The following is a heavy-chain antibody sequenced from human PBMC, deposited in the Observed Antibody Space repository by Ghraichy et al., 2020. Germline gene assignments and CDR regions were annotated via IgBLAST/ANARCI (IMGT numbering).Heavy chain of an antibody. V-gene: IGHV1-2*06. J-gene: IGHJ6*02. CDR2: INPNSGGT. Sequence: ASVKVSCKASGYTFTGYYMHWVRQAPGQGLEWMGRINPNSGGTNYAQKFQGRVTMTRDTSISTAYMELSRLRSDDTAVYYCARDVRRLLWFGELSYYYYGMDVWGQGTTVTVSS. D-gene: IGHD3-10*01. CDR1: GYTFTGYY. CDR3: ARDVRRLLWFGELSYYYYGMDV.